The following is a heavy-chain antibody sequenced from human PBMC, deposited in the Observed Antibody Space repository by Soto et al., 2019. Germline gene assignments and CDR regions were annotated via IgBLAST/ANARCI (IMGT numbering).Heavy chain of an antibody. CDR2: ISGSGGST. D-gene: IGHD3-9*01. J-gene: IGHJ4*02. Sequence: GGSLRLSCAASGFTFSSYAMSWVRQAPGKGLEWVSAISGSGGSTYYAESVKGRFTISRDNSKNTLYLQMNSLRAEDTAVYYCAKDNGILTGYYFDYWGQGTLVTVSS. V-gene: IGHV3-23*01. CDR1: GFTFSSYA. CDR3: AKDNGILTGYYFDY.